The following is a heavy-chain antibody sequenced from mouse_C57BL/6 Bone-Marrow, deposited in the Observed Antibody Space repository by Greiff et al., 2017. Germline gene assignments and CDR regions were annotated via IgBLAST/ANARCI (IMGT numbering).Heavy chain of an antibody. J-gene: IGHJ1*03. CDR3: TCYCDSSDGYFDV. V-gene: IGHV1-5*01. CDR1: GYTFTSYW. Sequence: VQLQQSGTVLARPGASVKMSCKTSGYTFTSYWMHWVKQRPGQGLEWIGAIYPGNSDTSYNQKFKVKAKRTVVTSASTAYMELSSLTNEDSAVYYWTCYCDSSDGYFDVWDTGTAVTVTS. D-gene: IGHD1-1*01. CDR2: IYPGNSDT.